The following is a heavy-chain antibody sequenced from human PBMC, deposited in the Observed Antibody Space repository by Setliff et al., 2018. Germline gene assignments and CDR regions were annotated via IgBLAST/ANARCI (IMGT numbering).Heavy chain of an antibody. J-gene: IGHJ4*02. V-gene: IGHV4-61*02. D-gene: IGHD6-6*01. CDR3: ARGRNVAARLLDS. CDR2: IYTSGST. CDR1: GGSISSSHYY. Sequence: PSETLSLTCTVSGGSISSSHYYWTWIRQPAGKGLEWIGRIYTSGSTYYNRSLNSRVTMSVDTSKNHFSLKLPSVTAADTAVYYCARGRNVAARLLDSWGQGARVTVSS.